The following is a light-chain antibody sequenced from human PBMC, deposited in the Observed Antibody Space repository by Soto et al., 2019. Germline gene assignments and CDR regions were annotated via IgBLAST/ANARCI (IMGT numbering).Light chain of an antibody. CDR1: QSISSW. CDR3: QQYNSYSPWT. CDR2: DAS. V-gene: IGKV1-5*01. Sequence: DIQIPQSPSTLSASVGARVTITCRARQSISSWLAWYQQKPGKAPKLLIYDASSLESGVPSRFSGSGSGTEFTLTISSLQPDDFATYHCQQYNSYSPWTFGQGTKVDIK. J-gene: IGKJ1*01.